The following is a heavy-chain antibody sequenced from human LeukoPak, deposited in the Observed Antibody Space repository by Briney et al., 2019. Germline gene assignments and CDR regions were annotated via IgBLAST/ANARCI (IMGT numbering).Heavy chain of an antibody. J-gene: IGHJ4*02. CDR2: ISYSSSYI. CDR1: GFTFSSYT. CDR3: ARDLHYYDSSAYHPVSY. V-gene: IGHV3-21*01. Sequence: NPGGSLRLSCEASGFTFSSYTMNWVRQAPGKGLGWVSSISYSSSYIYYADSVKGRFTISRDNAKNSLYLQMNSLRAEDTAVYYCARDLHYYDSSAYHPVSYWGQGTLVTVSS. D-gene: IGHD3-22*01.